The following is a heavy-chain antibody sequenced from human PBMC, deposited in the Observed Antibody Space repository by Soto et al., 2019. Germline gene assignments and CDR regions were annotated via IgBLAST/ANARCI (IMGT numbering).Heavy chain of an antibody. D-gene: IGHD3-10*01. J-gene: IGHJ4*02. CDR2: IWYDGSNK. CDR3: ARDSFIMGAPGY. V-gene: IGHV3-33*01. Sequence: PGGSLRLSCAASGFTFSSYGMHWVRQAPGKGLEWVAVIWYDGSNKYYADSVKGRFTISRDNSKNTLYLQMNSLRAEDTAVYYCARDSFIMGAPGYWGQGTLLTVSS. CDR1: GFTFSSYG.